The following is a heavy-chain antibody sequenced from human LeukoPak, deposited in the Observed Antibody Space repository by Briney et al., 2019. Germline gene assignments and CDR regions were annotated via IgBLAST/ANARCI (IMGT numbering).Heavy chain of an antibody. D-gene: IGHD3-10*01. CDR3: ARRYYYGSGSYRWFDL. Sequence: GGSLRLSCAASGFTFSDNWMSWVRQAPGKGLEWVANIKEDGSEKYYVDSVKGRFTISRDNANNSLYLQMNSLRAEDTAVYYCARRYYYGSGSYRWFDLWGQGTLVTVSS. V-gene: IGHV3-7*01. CDR1: GFTFSDNW. J-gene: IGHJ5*02. CDR2: IKEDGSEK.